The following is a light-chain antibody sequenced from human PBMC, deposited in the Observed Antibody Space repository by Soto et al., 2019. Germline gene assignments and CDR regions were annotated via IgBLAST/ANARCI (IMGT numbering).Light chain of an antibody. J-gene: IGKJ4*01. V-gene: IGKV3-15*01. CDR1: QNINNN. CDR2: GAS. Sequence: EIVMTQSPATLSVSPGERATVSCRASQNINNNLAWYQQKPGQGPSLLIYGASSRATGIPARFSGSGSGTGFTLTISCLQSEDFAIYYCQQYNNWPLTFGGGTKVEIK. CDR3: QQYNNWPLT.